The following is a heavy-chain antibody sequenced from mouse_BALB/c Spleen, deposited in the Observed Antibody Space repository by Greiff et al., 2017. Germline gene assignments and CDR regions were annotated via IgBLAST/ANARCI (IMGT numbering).Heavy chain of an antibody. V-gene: IGHV5-6*01. D-gene: IGHD1-1*01. J-gene: IGHJ3*01. CDR1: GFTFSSYG. CDR2: ISSGGSYT. Sequence: EVKLVESGGDLVKPGGSLKLSCAASGFTFSSYGMSWVRQTPDKRLEWVATISSGGSYTYYPDSVKGRFTISRDNAKNTLYLQMSSLKSEDTAMYYCARSYYGSSYDDWFAYWGQGTLVTVSA. CDR3: ARSYYGSSYDDWFAY.